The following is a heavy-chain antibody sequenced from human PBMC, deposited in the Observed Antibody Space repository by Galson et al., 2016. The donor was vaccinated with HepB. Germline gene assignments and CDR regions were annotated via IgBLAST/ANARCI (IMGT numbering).Heavy chain of an antibody. CDR2: VYYTGAT. D-gene: IGHD3-10*01. CDR3: ARDRSSGSGSFGY. Sequence: SETLSLTCTVSGGSISSTDYFWGWIRQSPGKGLEWIGSVYYTGATQYNPSLKSRVTISVDTSKNQFSLRLSSVTAADTAVYFCARDRSSGSGSFGYWGQGTLVTVSS. J-gene: IGHJ4*02. V-gene: IGHV4-39*07. CDR1: GGSISSTDYF.